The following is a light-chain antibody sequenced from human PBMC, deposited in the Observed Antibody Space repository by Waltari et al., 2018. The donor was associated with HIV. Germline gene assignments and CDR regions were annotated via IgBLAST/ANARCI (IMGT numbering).Light chain of an antibody. CDR2: WAS. Sequence: DIVMIQSPDSLTVSLGERATINCKSSQSILYSANNKNYLTWYQQKPGQPPKLLIYWASPRESGVPDRFSGSGSGTDFTLTISSLQAEDVAVYYCQQYYSTPWTFGQGTKVEIK. CDR1: QSILYSANNKNY. CDR3: QQYYSTPWT. V-gene: IGKV4-1*01. J-gene: IGKJ1*01.